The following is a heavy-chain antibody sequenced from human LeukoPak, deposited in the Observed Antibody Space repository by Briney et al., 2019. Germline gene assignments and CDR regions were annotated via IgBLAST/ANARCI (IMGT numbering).Heavy chain of an antibody. D-gene: IGHD3-22*01. V-gene: IGHV5-51*01. CDR1: GYSFTSYW. Sequence: GESLQISCQASGYSFTSYWIGWVRQLPGKGLEWMGIIYPGDSDTRYSPSFQGQVTISADKSISTASLQWSSLKASDTAMYYCARLNDYDSSGYYYVVDYWGQGTLVTVSS. CDR3: ARLNDYDSSGYYYVVDY. CDR2: IYPGDSDT. J-gene: IGHJ4*02.